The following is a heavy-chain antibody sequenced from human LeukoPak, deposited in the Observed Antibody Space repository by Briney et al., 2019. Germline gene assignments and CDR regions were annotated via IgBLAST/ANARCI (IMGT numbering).Heavy chain of an antibody. CDR3: ARTLTVAGTGSFDY. CDR2: IRHDGSDQ. D-gene: IGHD6-19*01. V-gene: IGHV3-30*02. J-gene: IGHJ4*02. CDR1: GFNFNTFG. Sequence: GGSLRLSCAASGFNFNTFGMHWVRQTPGKGLEWVAFIRHDGSDQYYADSVKGRFTLSRDNSQSTLYLQMYSLRVEDTAVYYCARTLTVAGTGSFDYWGQGTLVTVSS.